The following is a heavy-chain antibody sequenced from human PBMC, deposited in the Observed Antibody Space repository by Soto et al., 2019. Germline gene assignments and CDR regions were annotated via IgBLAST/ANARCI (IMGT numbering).Heavy chain of an antibody. CDR3: ERVRNSYDAFDI. Sequence: GGSLRLSCAASGFTFSSYSMNWVRQAPGKGLEWVSSISSSSSYIYYADSVKGRFTISRDNAKNSLYLQMNSLRAEDTAVYSCERVRNSYDAFDIWGQGTMVTVSS. J-gene: IGHJ3*02. CDR1: GFTFSSYS. CDR2: ISSSSSYI. V-gene: IGHV3-21*01. D-gene: IGHD4-4*01.